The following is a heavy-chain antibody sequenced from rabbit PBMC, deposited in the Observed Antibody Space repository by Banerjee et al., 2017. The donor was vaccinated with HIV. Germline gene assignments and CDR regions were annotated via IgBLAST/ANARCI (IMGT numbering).Heavy chain of an antibody. D-gene: IGHD6-1*01. CDR3: ARGDYTYAFAGDAFAIGYYFNL. V-gene: IGHV1S45*01. J-gene: IGHJ4*01. Sequence: QEHLEESGGDLVKPEGSLTLTCTASGFSFSNGYVMCWVRQAPGKGLGWIACINTISGDTVYATWAKGRFTISKASWTTVTLQMTSLTAADTASYFCARGDYTYAFAGDAFAIGYYFNLWGPGTLVTVS. CDR2: INTISGDT. CDR1: GFSFSNGYV.